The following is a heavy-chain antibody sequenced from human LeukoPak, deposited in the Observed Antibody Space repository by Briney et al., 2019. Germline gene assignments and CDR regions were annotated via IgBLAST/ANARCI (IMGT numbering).Heavy chain of an antibody. Sequence: SVKVSCKASGFTFTSSAMQWVRQARGQRLEWIGWIVVGSGNTNYAQKFQERVTITRDMSTSTAYMELSSLRSEDTAMYYCAAVVRVAGKPGSNCWGQGTLVTVSS. CDR2: IVVGSGNT. CDR3: AAVVRVAGKPGSNC. D-gene: IGHD6-19*01. J-gene: IGHJ4*02. CDR1: GFTFTSSA. V-gene: IGHV1-58*02.